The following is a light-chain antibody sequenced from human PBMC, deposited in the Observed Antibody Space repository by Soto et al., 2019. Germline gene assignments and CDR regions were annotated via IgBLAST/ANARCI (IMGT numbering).Light chain of an antibody. V-gene: IGKV3-15*01. J-gene: IGKJ4*01. CDR2: GVS. CDR3: QQYSQWPLT. Sequence: EIVMTQSPATLSVSPGERATLSCRASQSVTSNLAWYQQKPGQAPRLLMYGVSTRATGIPARFGGSGSATEFTLTISSLQSEDFAVYYCQQYSQWPLTFGGGTKEEIQ. CDR1: QSVTSN.